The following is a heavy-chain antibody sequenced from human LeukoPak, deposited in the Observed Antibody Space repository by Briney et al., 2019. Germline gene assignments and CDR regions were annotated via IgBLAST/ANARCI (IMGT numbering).Heavy chain of an antibody. D-gene: IGHD3-22*01. V-gene: IGHV4-59*01. CDR1: GGSISSYY. J-gene: IGHJ3*02. Sequence: PSETLSLTCTVSGGSISSYYWNWIRQPPGKGLEWIGCIYYSGSTNYNPSLKSRVTISVDTSKNQFSLKLSSVTAADTAVYYCARGLRVIVVGDAFDIWGQGTMVTVSS. CDR2: IYYSGST. CDR3: ARGLRVIVVGDAFDI.